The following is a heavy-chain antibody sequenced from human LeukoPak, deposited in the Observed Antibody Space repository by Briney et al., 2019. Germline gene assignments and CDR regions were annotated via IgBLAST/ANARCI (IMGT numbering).Heavy chain of an antibody. V-gene: IGHV3-43*02. CDR3: AKECSSGSCWGDS. CDR1: GFTLDDYA. CDR2: ISGDGGST. J-gene: IGHJ4*02. Sequence: GGSLRLSCAASGFTLDDYAMHWVRQAPGKGLEWVSLISGDGGSTKYADSVKGRITISRDNSKNSLYLQMNSLRAEDTALYYCAKECSSGSCWGDSWGQGTLVTVSS. D-gene: IGHD2-15*01.